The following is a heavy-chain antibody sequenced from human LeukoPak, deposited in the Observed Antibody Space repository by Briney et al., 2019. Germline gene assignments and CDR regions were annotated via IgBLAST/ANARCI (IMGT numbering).Heavy chain of an antibody. D-gene: IGHD3-10*01. CDR3: ARDADGVVRGVMSQSDDAFDI. CDR2: ISAYNGNT. J-gene: IGHJ3*02. V-gene: IGHV1-18*01. CDR1: GYTFTSYG. Sequence: GASVTVSCKASGYTFTSYGISWVRQAPGQGLEWMGWISAYNGNTNYAQKLQGRVTMTTDTSTSTAYMELRSLRSDDTAVYYCARDADGVVRGVMSQSDDAFDIWGQGTMVTVSS.